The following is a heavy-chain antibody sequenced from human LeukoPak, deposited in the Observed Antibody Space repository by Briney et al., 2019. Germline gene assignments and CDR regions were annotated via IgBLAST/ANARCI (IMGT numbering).Heavy chain of an antibody. J-gene: IGHJ4*02. CDR1: GYTFTSYD. D-gene: IGHD3-22*01. V-gene: IGHV1-8*01. Sequence: GASVKVSCRASGYTFTSYDINWVRQATGQGLEWMGWMNPNSGNTGYAQKFQGRVTMTRNTSISTAYMELSSLRSEDTAVYYCAREVRGDYYDSSGYYEILDYWGQGTLVTVSS. CDR2: MNPNSGNT. CDR3: AREVRGDYYDSSGYYEILDY.